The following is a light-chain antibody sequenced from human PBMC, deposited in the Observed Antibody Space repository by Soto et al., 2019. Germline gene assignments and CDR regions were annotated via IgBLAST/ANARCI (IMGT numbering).Light chain of an antibody. Sequence: AIQMTQSPSSLSASVGDRVTITCRASQSIRNDLGWYQQKPGKAPKFLIYGASSLQSGVPSRFSGSGSGTDFTLTISSLQPEDFATYYCLQDYNYPYTFGQGTKLEIK. CDR3: LQDYNYPYT. J-gene: IGKJ2*01. CDR2: GAS. CDR1: QSIRND. V-gene: IGKV1-6*01.